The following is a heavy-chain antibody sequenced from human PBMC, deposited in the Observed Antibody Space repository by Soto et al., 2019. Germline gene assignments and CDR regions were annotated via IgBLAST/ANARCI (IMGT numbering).Heavy chain of an antibody. V-gene: IGHV4-39*07. CDR3: ARGNYYDSKRLGFDP. J-gene: IGHJ5*02. D-gene: IGHD3-22*01. CDR2: IYYSGST. Sequence: SETLSLTCTVSGGSISSSSYYWGWIRQPPGKGLEWIGNIYYSGSTYYNPSLKSRVTISVDRSKNQFSLKLSSVTAADTAVYYCARGNYYDSKRLGFDPWGQGTLVTVSS. CDR1: GGSISSSSYY.